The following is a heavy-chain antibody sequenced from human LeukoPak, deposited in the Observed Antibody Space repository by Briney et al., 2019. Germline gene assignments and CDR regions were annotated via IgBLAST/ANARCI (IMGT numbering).Heavy chain of an antibody. CDR3: AKDITGHNRGWYDY. CDR1: GFTFSSYA. V-gene: IGHV3-23*01. Sequence: GGSLRLSCAASGFTFSSYAMSWVRQAPGKGLECGSAVSGSGGSTYYADSVKGRFTISRDNSKNTLYLQMNSLRAEDTAVYYCAKDITGHNRGWYDYWGQGNLVTVSS. CDR2: VSGSGGST. D-gene: IGHD6-19*01. J-gene: IGHJ4*02.